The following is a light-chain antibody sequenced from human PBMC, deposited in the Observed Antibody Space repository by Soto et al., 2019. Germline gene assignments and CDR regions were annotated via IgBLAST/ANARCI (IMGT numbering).Light chain of an antibody. J-gene: IGLJ2*01. CDR2: DVS. Sequence: QSALTQPASVSGSPGQSITISCTGTSSDVGGYNYVSWYQQHPGKAPKLMIYDVSTRPSGVSNRFSGSKSGNTASLTISGLPAEDEADYYCSSYTSSSTPVVFGGGTKLTVL. V-gene: IGLV2-14*01. CDR1: SSDVGGYNY. CDR3: SSYTSSSTPVV.